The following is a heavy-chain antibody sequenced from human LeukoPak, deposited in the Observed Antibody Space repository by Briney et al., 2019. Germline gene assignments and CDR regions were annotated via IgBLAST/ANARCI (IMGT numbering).Heavy chain of an antibody. J-gene: IGHJ3*02. D-gene: IGHD6-6*01. CDR3: ARQRDSSSSPRRAFDI. CDR1: GGSISSYY. Sequence: SETLSLTCTVSGGSISSYYWSWIRHPPGTGLEYLGYFYYSGSTNYNPSLKSRVAISVDASKNQFSLKLSSVTAADTAVYYCARQRDSSSSPRRAFDIWGQGTMVTVSS. V-gene: IGHV4-59*01. CDR2: FYYSGST.